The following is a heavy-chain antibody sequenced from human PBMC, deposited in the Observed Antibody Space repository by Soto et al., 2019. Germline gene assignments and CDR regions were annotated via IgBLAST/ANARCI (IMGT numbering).Heavy chain of an antibody. J-gene: IGHJ6*03. CDR1: GCSISSSSYY. CDR3: ARRDYYYYMDV. V-gene: IGHV4-39*01. CDR2: IYYSGST. Sequence: SETLSLTCTVSGCSISSSSYYWGWIRQPPGKGLEWIGSIYYSGSTYYNPSLKSRVTISVDTSKNQFSLKLSSVTAADTAVYYCARRDYYYYMDVWGKGTTVTVSS.